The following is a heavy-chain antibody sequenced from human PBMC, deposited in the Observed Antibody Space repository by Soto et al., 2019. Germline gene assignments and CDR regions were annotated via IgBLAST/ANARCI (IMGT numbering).Heavy chain of an antibody. CDR3: ARAFYGGNERDFDY. V-gene: IGHV1-8*01. Sequence: VASVKVSCKASGYTFTRYDINWVRQATGQGLEWMGWMNPNSGNTGYAQKFQGRVTMPRNTSISTVYMELSSLRSEDTAVYYCARAFYGGNERDFDYWGQGTLVTVSS. CDR2: MNPNSGNT. D-gene: IGHD2-15*01. CDR1: GYTFTRYD. J-gene: IGHJ4*02.